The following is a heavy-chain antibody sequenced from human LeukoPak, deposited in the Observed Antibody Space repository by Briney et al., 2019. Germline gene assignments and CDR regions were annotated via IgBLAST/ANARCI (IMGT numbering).Heavy chain of an antibody. CDR1: GFTVSSNY. CDR2: IYSGGST. Sequence: GGSLRLSCAASGFTVSSNYMSWVRQAPGKGLEWVSVIYSGGSTYYADSVKGRFTISRDNSKNTLYLQMNSLRAEDTAVYYCARDYYDSSGNDAFDIWGQGTMVIVSS. D-gene: IGHD3-22*01. V-gene: IGHV3-53*01. CDR3: ARDYYDSSGNDAFDI. J-gene: IGHJ3*02.